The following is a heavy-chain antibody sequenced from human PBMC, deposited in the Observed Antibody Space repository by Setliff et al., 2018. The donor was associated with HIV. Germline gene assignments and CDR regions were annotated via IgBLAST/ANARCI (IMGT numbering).Heavy chain of an antibody. Sequence: GSLRLSCVASGLPFSYAWLSWVRQAPGKGLEWVGRIEKKTNGGTRDYAAPVKGRFTISRDDSKNTLYLQMNSLRAEDTAFYYCAKESEKDGYAYGPDSWGQGALVTVSS. V-gene: IGHV3-15*04. CDR3: AKESEKDGYAYGPDS. J-gene: IGHJ5*01. CDR1: GLPFSYAW. D-gene: IGHD5-18*01. CDR2: IEKKTNGGTR.